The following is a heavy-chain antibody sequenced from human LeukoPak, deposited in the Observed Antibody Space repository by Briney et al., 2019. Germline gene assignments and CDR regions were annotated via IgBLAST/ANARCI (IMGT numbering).Heavy chain of an antibody. D-gene: IGHD5-12*01. Sequence: GGSLRLSCAASGFTFSSYSMNWVRQAPGKGLEWVSSISSSSSYIYYADSVKGRFTISRDNAKNSLYLQMNSLRAEDTAVYYCARDRYVDTVATASNDYWGQGTLVTVS. CDR2: ISSSSSYI. J-gene: IGHJ4*02. CDR3: ARDRYVDTVATASNDY. V-gene: IGHV3-21*01. CDR1: GFTFSSYS.